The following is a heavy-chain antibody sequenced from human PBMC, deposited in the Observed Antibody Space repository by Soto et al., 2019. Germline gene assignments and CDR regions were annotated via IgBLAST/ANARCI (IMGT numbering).Heavy chain of an antibody. CDR3: AREMIYDYVWGSYRPSYYYYGMDV. V-gene: IGHV1-69*13. Sequence: GASVKVSCKASGGTFSSYAISWVRQAPGQGLEWMGGIIPIFGTANYAQKFQGRVTITADESTSTAYMELSSLRSEDTAVYYCAREMIYDYVWGSYRPSYYYYGMDVWGQGTTVTVSS. D-gene: IGHD3-16*02. J-gene: IGHJ6*02. CDR2: IIPIFGTA. CDR1: GGTFSSYA.